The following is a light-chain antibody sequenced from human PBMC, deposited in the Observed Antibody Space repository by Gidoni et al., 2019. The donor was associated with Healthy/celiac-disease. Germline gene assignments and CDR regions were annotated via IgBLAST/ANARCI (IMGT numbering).Light chain of an antibody. Sequence: DIQLTQSPSFLSASVGDRVTITCRASQGISSYLAWYQQKPGKAPKLLIYAASTLQSGVPSRFSGSGSGTEFTLTISSLQPEDFETYYCQQLLTFGGGTKVEIK. CDR3: QQLLT. J-gene: IGKJ4*01. CDR1: QGISSY. V-gene: IGKV1-9*01. CDR2: AAS.